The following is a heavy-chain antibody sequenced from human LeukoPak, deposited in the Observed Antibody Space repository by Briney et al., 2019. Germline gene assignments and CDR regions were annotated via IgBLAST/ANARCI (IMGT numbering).Heavy chain of an antibody. Sequence: SETLSLTCAVYGGSFSGYYWSWIRQPPGKGLEWIGEINHSGSTNYNPSLKSRVTISVDTSKNQFSLKLSSVTAADTAVYYCARALGDYFDYWGQGALVTVSS. V-gene: IGHV4-34*01. CDR2: INHSGST. CDR1: GGSFSGYY. D-gene: IGHD3-16*01. J-gene: IGHJ4*02. CDR3: ARALGDYFDY.